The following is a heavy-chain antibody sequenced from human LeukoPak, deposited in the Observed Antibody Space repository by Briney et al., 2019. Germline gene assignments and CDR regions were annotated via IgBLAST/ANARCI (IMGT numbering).Heavy chain of an antibody. D-gene: IGHD2-2*01. CDR1: GYTFTGYY. CDR3: AREVGYSSSYYGRFDP. V-gene: IGHV1-2*06. J-gene: IGHJ5*02. CDR2: VNPNNGDP. Sequence: ASVKVSCKASGYTFTGYYMHWVRQAPGQGLEWMGRVNPNNGDPNYAQKFQGRVTMTRDTAISTFYMELSSLRSDDTAVYFCAREVGYSSSYYGRFDPWGQGTLVIVSS.